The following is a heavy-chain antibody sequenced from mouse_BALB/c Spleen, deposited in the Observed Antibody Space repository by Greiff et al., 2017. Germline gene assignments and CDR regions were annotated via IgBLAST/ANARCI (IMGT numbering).Heavy chain of an antibody. Sequence: EVQLVESGPGLVKPSQSLSLTCTVTGYSITSDYAWNWIRQFPGNKLEWMGYISYSGSTSYNPSLKSRISITRDTSKNQFFLQLNSVTTEDTATYYCARDGSSPYYAMDYWGQGTSVTVSS. J-gene: IGHJ4*01. CDR3: ARDGSSPYYAMDY. CDR1: GYSITSDYA. D-gene: IGHD1-1*01. V-gene: IGHV3-2*02. CDR2: ISYSGST.